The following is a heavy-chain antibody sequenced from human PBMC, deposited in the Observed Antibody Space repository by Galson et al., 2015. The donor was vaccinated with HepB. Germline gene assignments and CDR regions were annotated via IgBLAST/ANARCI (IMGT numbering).Heavy chain of an antibody. V-gene: IGHV4-34*01. CDR2: ITHNGGT. Sequence: ETLSLTCGVYGGSFSGVFWTWIRQPPGKGLEWLGEITHNGGTNYNPSLKGRLTISVDTSKNEFSLKLTSVTAADTAVYYCAKGTMAAWEVLHSWGQGTLVSVSS. CDR1: GGSFSGVF. D-gene: IGHD1-26*01. CDR3: AKGTMAAWEVLHS. J-gene: IGHJ4*02.